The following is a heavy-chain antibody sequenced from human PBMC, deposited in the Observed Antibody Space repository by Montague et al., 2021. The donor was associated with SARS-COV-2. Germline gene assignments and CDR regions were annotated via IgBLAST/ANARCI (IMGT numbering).Heavy chain of an antibody. D-gene: IGHD5-18*01. J-gene: IGHJ4*02. CDR2: YSGNT. Sequence: YSGNTYYSPSLKSRLTISVDTSKNQFSLKLNSVTAADTALYYCARREYSYGWGDWGQGTLGTVSS. CDR3: ARREYSYGWGD. V-gene: IGHV4-39*01.